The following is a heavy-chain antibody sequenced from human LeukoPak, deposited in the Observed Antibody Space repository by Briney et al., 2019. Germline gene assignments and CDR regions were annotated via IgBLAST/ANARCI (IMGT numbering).Heavy chain of an antibody. CDR1: GYSFPDYY. CDR2: SFTSTGAT. CDR3: ARDLPGDGYNSAYDV. D-gene: IGHD5-24*01. J-gene: IGHJ3*01. Sequence: GPSVKLSCKASGYSFPDYYIHWVRQAPGQGLEWLGCSFTSTGATTNAQKFQGRVTMTRDKSTNTGYMEVSSLTSDDTAMFYCARDLPGDGYNSAYDVWGQGTMVTVSS. V-gene: IGHV1-2*02.